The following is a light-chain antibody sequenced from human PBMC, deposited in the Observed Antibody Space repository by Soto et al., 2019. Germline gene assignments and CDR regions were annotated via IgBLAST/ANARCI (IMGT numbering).Light chain of an antibody. V-gene: IGKV3-11*01. CDR2: DAT. Sequence: EIVLTQSPATLSLSPGERATLSCRASQSVDIYLGWYQQKRGQAPRLLIYDATNRATGIPARFGGSGSGTDFTLTISSLEPEDFAVYYCQQRRSWPSYTFGQGTKVDIK. J-gene: IGKJ2*01. CDR1: QSVDIY. CDR3: QQRRSWPSYT.